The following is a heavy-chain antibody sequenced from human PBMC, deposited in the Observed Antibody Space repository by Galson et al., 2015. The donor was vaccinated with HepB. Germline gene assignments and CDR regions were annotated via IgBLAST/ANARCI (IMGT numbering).Heavy chain of an antibody. D-gene: IGHD6-13*01. CDR1: GYTFTSYA. CDR2: INTNTGNP. V-gene: IGHV7-4-1*02. Sequence: SVKVSCKASGYTFTSYAMNWVRQAPGQGLEWMGWINTNTGNPTYAQGFTGRFVFSLDTSVSTAYLQISSLKAEDTAVYYCARGSSWYTGEYDAFDIWGQGTMVTVSS. J-gene: IGHJ3*02. CDR3: ARGSSWYTGEYDAFDI.